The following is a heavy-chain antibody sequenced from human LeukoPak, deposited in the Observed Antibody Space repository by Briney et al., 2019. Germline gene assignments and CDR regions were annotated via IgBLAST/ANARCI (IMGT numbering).Heavy chain of an antibody. D-gene: IGHD5-12*01. CDR3: AKEAFAVATSVDYYYYYGMDV. V-gene: IGHV3-30*02. CDR2: IRYDGSNK. J-gene: IGHJ6*02. CDR1: GFTFSSYG. Sequence: GGSLRPSCAASGFTFSSYGMHWVRQAPGKGLEWVAFIRYDGSNKYYADSVKGRFTISRDNSKNTLYLQMNSLRAEDTAVYYCAKEAFAVATSVDYYYYYGMDVWGQGTTVTVSS.